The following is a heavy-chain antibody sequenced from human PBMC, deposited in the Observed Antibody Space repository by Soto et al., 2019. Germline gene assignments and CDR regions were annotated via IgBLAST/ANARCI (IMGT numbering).Heavy chain of an antibody. Sequence: QVQLQESGPGLVKPSETLSLTCTVSGGSISPYYWSWIRQPPGKGLEWIGYIYYSGNTEYNPSLNILVTISVDTSKNQFSLKLSSVTAADTAVYYCARDWHYYDSSGYPRVYGMDVWGQGTTVTVSS. CDR2: IYYSGNT. J-gene: IGHJ6*02. CDR3: ARDWHYYDSSGYPRVYGMDV. V-gene: IGHV4-59*01. CDR1: GGSISPYY. D-gene: IGHD3-22*01.